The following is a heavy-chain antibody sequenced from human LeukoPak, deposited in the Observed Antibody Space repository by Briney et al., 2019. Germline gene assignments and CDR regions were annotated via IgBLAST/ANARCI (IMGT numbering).Heavy chain of an antibody. CDR1: GFIVGEYG. D-gene: IGHD1-26*01. J-gene: IGHJ4*02. CDR2: ISRSGATT. V-gene: IGHV3-20*04. Sequence: GGSLRLSCSGSGFIVGEYGMSWVRQPPGKGLQWVSGISRSGATTGYADSVKGRFTISRDNAKNFVYLQMDRLRAEDTALYYCARIDPVGRTWGQGTPVIVSA. CDR3: ARIDPVGRT.